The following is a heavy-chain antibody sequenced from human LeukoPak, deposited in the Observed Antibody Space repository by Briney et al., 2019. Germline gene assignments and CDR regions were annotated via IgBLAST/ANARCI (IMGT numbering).Heavy chain of an antibody. CDR2: VYFSGST. CDR1: GGSITANTYF. D-gene: IGHD6-25*01. Sequence: SETLSLTCNVSGGSITANTYFWAWIRQPPGKGLEWVGGVYFSGSTYEKSSLKDRVTISVDTSKNQFFLRLSSVTAADTAVYYCAGRAGYYHYYTDVWGKGTTVTVSS. J-gene: IGHJ6*03. V-gene: IGHV4-39*01. CDR3: AGRAGYYHYYTDV.